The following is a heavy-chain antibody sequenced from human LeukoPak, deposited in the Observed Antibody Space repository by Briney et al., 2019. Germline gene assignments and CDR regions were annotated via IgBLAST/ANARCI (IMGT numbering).Heavy chain of an antibody. Sequence: GRSLRLSCAASGFTFSSYGMPWVRQSPGKGLEWVAVIWYDGSIKRYADSVKGRITISRDDSKNTLYLQVDSLRAEDTAAYYCARDIGSNGNYHFDYWGQGTLVTVSS. CDR1: GFTFSSYG. CDR3: ARDIGSNGNYHFDY. D-gene: IGHD4-17*01. V-gene: IGHV3-33*01. J-gene: IGHJ4*02. CDR2: IWYDGSIK.